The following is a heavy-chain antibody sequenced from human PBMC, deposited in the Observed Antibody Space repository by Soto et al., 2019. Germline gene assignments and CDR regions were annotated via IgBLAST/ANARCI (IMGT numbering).Heavy chain of an antibody. Sequence: QVQLQESGPGLVKPSETLSLTCTVSGGSVSSGSYYWSWIRQPPGKGLEWIGYIYYSGSTNYNPSLKSRVTISVDTSKNQFSLKLSSVTAADTAVYFCARDWMGPSRISKWGQGTLITVSS. CDR2: IYYSGST. CDR3: ARDWMGPSRISK. D-gene: IGHD3-3*02. J-gene: IGHJ4*02. V-gene: IGHV4-61*01. CDR1: GGSVSSGSYY.